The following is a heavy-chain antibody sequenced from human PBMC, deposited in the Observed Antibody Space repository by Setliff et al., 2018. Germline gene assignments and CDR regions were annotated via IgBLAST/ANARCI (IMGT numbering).Heavy chain of an antibody. CDR2: IYHSGST. V-gene: IGHV4-39*07. CDR3: ARETGTTSIHYGMDV. J-gene: IGHJ6*02. CDR1: GGSISSSSYY. Sequence: SETLSLTCTVSGGSISSSSYYWGWIRQPPGKGLEWIGSIYHSGSTYYNPSLKSRVTISVDTSKNQFSLKLSSVTAADTAVYYCARETGTTSIHYGMDVWGQGTTVTVSS. D-gene: IGHD1-7*01.